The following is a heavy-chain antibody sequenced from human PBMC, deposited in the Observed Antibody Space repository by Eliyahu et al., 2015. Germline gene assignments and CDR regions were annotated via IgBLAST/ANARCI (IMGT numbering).Heavy chain of an antibody. CDR2: IKSRLSGGAT. V-gene: IGHV3-15*01. Sequence: EVQLVESGGGLVKPGESLRLSCAVSGINFNDVWMSWVXQAPGTGLEWVGRIKSRLSGGATDYTAPVKDRFTISRDDSKATLFLQMDSLKIEDTGVYYCTTDDYYDVSGPLGGPDHFDFWGQGTLVIVSS. CDR3: TTDDYYDVSGPLGGPDHFDF. D-gene: IGHD3-22*01. J-gene: IGHJ4*02. CDR1: GINFNDVW.